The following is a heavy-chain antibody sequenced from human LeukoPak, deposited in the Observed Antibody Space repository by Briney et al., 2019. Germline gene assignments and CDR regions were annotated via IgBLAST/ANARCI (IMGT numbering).Heavy chain of an antibody. CDR2: ISYDGSNK. V-gene: IGHV3-30*04. CDR3: ARSLMGEGFDY. CDR1: GFTFSSYA. J-gene: IGHJ4*02. Sequence: GGSLRLSCAASGFTFSSYAMHWVRQAPGKALEWVAVISYDGSNKYYADSVKGRFTISRDNSKNTLYLQMNSLRAEDTAVYYCARSLMGEGFDYWGQGTLVTVSS. D-gene: IGHD3-10*01.